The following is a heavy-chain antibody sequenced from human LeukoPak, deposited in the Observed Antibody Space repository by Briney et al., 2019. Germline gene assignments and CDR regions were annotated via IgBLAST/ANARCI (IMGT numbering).Heavy chain of an antibody. D-gene: IGHD6-13*01. CDR1: GFTFSSYA. Sequence: SGRSLRLSCAASGFTFSSYAMHWVRQAPGKGLEWGAVISYDGSNKYYADSVKGRFTISRDNSKNTLYLQMNSLRAEDTAVYYCARGSGRIAAAGYFDYWGQGTLVTVSS. V-gene: IGHV3-30*01. CDR3: ARGSGRIAAAGYFDY. CDR2: ISYDGSNK. J-gene: IGHJ4*02.